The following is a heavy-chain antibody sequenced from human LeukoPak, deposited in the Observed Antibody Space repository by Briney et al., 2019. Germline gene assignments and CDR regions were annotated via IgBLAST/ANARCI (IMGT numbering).Heavy chain of an antibody. J-gene: IGHJ4*02. CDR3: AGDVDKDSWPDY. CDR1: GFRFSYYW. Sequence: GGSLRLSCAASGFRFSYYWMKGVRQLPGKGLEWLANIKQDGSVISYVDSVKGRFTVSRDNAKNSLYLQMNSLRTEDTAVYYCAGDVDKDSWPDYWGQGTLVTVSS. D-gene: IGHD6-13*01. CDR2: IKQDGSVI. V-gene: IGHV3-7*01.